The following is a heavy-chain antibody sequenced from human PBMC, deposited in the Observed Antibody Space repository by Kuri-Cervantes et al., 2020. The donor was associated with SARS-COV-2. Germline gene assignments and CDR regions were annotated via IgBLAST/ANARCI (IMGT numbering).Heavy chain of an antibody. CDR1: GGSISSYY. J-gene: IGHJ4*02. D-gene: IGHD1-26*01. V-gene: IGHV4-59*12. Sequence: SETLSLTCTVSGGSISSYYWSWIRQPPGKGLEWIGYIYHSGSTYYNPSLKSRVTISVDTSKNQFSLKLSSVTAADTAVYYCARDLQKWEQPEYWGQGALVTVSS. CDR3: ARDLQKWEQPEY. CDR2: IYHSGST.